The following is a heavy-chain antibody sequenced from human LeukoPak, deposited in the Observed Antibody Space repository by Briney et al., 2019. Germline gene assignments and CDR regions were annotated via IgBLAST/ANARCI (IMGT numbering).Heavy chain of an antibody. J-gene: IGHJ3*02. CDR3: AKDYDFWSGYEGFDAFDI. D-gene: IGHD3-3*01. CDR1: GFTFSNNW. CDR2: VKKDASEK. Sequence: GRSLRLSCAAAGFTFSNNWRTWVRQAPGKGLEWVASVKKDASEKYYVDSVKGRFTISRDNAKNTLYLQMNSLRAEDTAVYNCAKDYDFWSGYEGFDAFDIWGQGTMVTVSS. V-gene: IGHV3-7*03.